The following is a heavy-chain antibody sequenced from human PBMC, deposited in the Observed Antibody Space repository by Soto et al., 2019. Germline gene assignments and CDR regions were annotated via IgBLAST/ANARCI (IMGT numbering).Heavy chain of an antibody. CDR3: ARHAAYSTGWYPFDC. D-gene: IGHD6-19*01. CDR2: IYSGDSDT. V-gene: IGHV5-51*01. J-gene: IGHJ4*02. CDR1: GYSFTSYW. Sequence: GESLKISCKGSGYSFTSYWIGWVRQMPGKGLEWMGIIYSGDSDTRYSPSFQGQVTISADKSISTAYLQWSSLKASDTAMYYCARHAAYSTGWYPFDCWGQGTLVTVSS.